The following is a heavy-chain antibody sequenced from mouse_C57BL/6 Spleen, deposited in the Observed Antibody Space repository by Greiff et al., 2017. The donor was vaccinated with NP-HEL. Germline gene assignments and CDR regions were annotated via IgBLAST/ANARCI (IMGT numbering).Heavy chain of an antibody. CDR1: VYTFTDYY. D-gene: IGHD1-1*01. J-gene: IGHJ2*01. CDR3: ARNYYGSSFDY. Sequence: DAQLQQSGPELVTPFSSFHISFKSSVYTFTDYYMNWVKQSHGKSLEWIGDINPNNGGTSYNQKFKGKATLTVDKSSSTAYMELRSLTSEDSAVYYCARNYYGSSFDYWGQGTTLTVSS. CDR2: INPNNGGT. V-gene: IGHV1-26*01.